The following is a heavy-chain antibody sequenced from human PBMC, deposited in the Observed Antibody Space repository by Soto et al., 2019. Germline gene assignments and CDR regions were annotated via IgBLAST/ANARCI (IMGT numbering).Heavy chain of an antibody. CDR2: IYSGGST. CDR1: GFPVSSNY. D-gene: IGHD5-12*01. Sequence: GGSLRLSCAASGFPVSSNYMSWVRQAPGKGLEWVSVIYSGGSTCYADSVKGRFTISRDNAKNTLYLQMSSLRAEDTAVYYCARDLEMATTNYYYYYGMDVWGQGTTVTVSS. V-gene: IGHV3-53*01. J-gene: IGHJ6*02. CDR3: ARDLEMATTNYYYYYGMDV.